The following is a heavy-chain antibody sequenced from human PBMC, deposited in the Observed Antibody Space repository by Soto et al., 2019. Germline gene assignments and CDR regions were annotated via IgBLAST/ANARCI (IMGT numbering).Heavy chain of an antibody. J-gene: IGHJ6*02. D-gene: IGHD6-13*01. CDR2: IDAIDSKT. CDR1: GYNFDTYW. Sequence: LKISCKGSGYNFDTYWINWVRQTPGKGLEWMGRIDAIDSKTKYSPSLEGHITISVDKSISTTYLQWSSLKAWDTAIYYCARRIAAACGSYYYAFDVWRQRTAGTGSS. CDR3: ARRIAAACGSYYYAFDV. V-gene: IGHV5-10-1*01.